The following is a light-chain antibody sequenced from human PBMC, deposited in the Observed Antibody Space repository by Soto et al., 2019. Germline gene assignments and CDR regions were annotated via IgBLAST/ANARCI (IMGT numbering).Light chain of an antibody. J-gene: IGKJ1*01. V-gene: IGKV3-20*01. CDR1: QTVRSSY. CDR2: GAS. Sequence: EIVLTQSPGTLSLSPGERATLSCRASQTVRSSYLAWYQQKPGQAPRLLIYGASSRATGIPDRFSGSGSGTDFTLTVTRLESEDFAVYYCQQYGGSSGTFGQGTKVDSK. CDR3: QQYGGSSGT.